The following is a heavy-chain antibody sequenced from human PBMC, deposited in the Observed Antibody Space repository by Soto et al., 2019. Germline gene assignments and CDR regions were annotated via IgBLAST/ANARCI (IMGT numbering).Heavy chain of an antibody. J-gene: IGHJ6*02. CDR2: IYYSGST. CDR3: AREEMSMGGMDV. D-gene: IGHD6-6*01. CDR1: GGSISSGGYY. Sequence: PSETLSLTCTVSGGSISSGGYYWSWIRQHPWKGLEWIGYIYYSGSTYYNPSLKSRVTISVDTSKNQFSLKLSSVTAADAAVYYCAREEMSMGGMDVWGQGXTVTV. V-gene: IGHV4-31*03.